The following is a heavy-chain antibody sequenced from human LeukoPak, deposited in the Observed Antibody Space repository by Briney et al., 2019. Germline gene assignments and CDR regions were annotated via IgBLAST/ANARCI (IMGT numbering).Heavy chain of an antibody. Sequence: PSETLSLTCTVSGGSISSGTYYWRCIRRPPGKGLEWIGSFQYAGGTYYNPSLKSAITISVDTSRNQLSLRMNSVTAADTAVYFCARIGTPYDYLWGRNRFFFDSWGQGILVTVSS. CDR3: ARIGTPYDYLWGRNRFFFDS. J-gene: IGHJ4*02. CDR2: FQYAGGT. V-gene: IGHV4-39*01. D-gene: IGHD3-16*01. CDR1: GGSISSGTYY.